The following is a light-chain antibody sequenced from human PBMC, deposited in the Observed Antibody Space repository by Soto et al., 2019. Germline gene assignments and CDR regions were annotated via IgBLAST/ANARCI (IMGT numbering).Light chain of an antibody. J-gene: IGLJ1*01. CDR1: SSNIGGNT. CDR2: NNS. CDR3: AAWDDSLSGYV. Sequence: QSVLTQPPSASGTPGQRVTISCSGSSSNIGGNTVNWFQQLPGTAPKLLIYNNSQRPSGVPDRFSGSKSGSSASLAISGLQSDDEADYFCAAWDDSLSGYVFGTGTKVTVL. V-gene: IGLV1-44*01.